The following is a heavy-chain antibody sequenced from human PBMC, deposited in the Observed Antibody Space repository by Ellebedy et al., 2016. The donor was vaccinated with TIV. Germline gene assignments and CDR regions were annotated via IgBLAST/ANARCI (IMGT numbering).Heavy chain of an antibody. V-gene: IGHV3-66*04. CDR3: ARRELLGYSYGRYAFNI. D-gene: IGHD5-18*01. J-gene: IGHJ3*02. Sequence: GESLKISCAASGFTFSSYAMSWVRQAPGKGLEWVSVIYSGDGTYYSDSVKDRFTISRDNSKNTLYLQMNSLRPEDTAVYYCARRELLGYSYGRYAFNIWGHGTMVTVSS. CDR1: GFTFSSYA. CDR2: IYSGDGT.